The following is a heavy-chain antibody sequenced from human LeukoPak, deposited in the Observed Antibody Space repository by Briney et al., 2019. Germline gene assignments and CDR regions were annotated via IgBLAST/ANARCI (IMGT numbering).Heavy chain of an antibody. Sequence: ASVKVSRKASGYTFRNYGISWVRQAPGQGLQWMGWITPYNGNLDYAQKFQGRLTMTTDRSTNTAYMELRSLGSDDTAVYYCARDAKKHYYDAAGYYPLDYWGQGTLVTVSS. D-gene: IGHD3-9*01. J-gene: IGHJ4*02. V-gene: IGHV1-18*01. CDR2: ITPYNGNL. CDR3: ARDAKKHYYDAAGYYPLDY. CDR1: GYTFRNYG.